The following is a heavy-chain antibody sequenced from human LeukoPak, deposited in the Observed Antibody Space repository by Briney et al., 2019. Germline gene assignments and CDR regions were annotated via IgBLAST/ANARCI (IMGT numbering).Heavy chain of an antibody. J-gene: IGHJ3*02. CDR1: GGSISSYY. CDR3: ARARYVNSFYAFDI. D-gene: IGHD3-9*01. CDR2: LSKSGNT. Sequence: SETLSLTCTVSGGSISSYYWSWIRPPPGKGLEWIGYLSKSGNTNYSPSLKSRVTIFGDTSKNQFFLKLSSVTAADTAMYYCARARYVNSFYAFDIWGQGTLVTVSS. V-gene: IGHV4-59*01.